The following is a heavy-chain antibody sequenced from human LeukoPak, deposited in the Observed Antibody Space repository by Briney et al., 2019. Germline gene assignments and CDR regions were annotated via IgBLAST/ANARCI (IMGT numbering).Heavy chain of an antibody. CDR2: ISGDGGST. CDR3: AKAIAAAGDYYYYYGMDV. V-gene: IGHV3-43*02. D-gene: IGHD6-13*01. Sequence: GGALRLSCAASGFTFDDYAMYWVRQAPGKGLEWVSLISGDGGSTYYADSVKGRFTISRDNSKNSLYLQMNSLRTEDTALYYCAKAIAAAGDYYYYYGMDVWGQGTTVTVSS. CDR1: GFTFDDYA. J-gene: IGHJ6*02.